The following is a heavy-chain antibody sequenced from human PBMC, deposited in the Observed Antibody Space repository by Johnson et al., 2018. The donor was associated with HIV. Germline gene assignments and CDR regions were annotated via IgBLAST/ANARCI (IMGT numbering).Heavy chain of an antibody. CDR1: GFTFSSYA. D-gene: IGHD3-9*01. V-gene: IGHV3-30*04. CDR2: ISYDGSNK. J-gene: IGHJ3*02. Sequence: QMLLVESGGGVVQPGRSLRLSCAASGFTFSSYAMHWVRQAPGKGLEWVAVISYDGSNKYYADSVKGRFTISRDNSKNTLYLQMNSLRPEDTAVYYCAKPFPRWFAPLETAFYIWGQGTMVTVSS. CDR3: AKPFPRWFAPLETAFYI.